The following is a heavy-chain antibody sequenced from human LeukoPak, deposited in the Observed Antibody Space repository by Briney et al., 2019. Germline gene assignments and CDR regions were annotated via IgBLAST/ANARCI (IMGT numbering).Heavy chain of an antibody. J-gene: IGHJ4*02. CDR1: GYTFTDYY. CDR2: IDPNTGGT. D-gene: IGHD2-2*02. Sequence: ASVKVSCKTSGYTFTDYYMHWLRQAPGQGLEWVGRIDPNTGGTNFAQKFQVRVTMTRDTSISTVYMELTGLRSDDTAVYYCARVPGPYTTSRFHYRGQGTLVTVSS. V-gene: IGHV1-2*02. CDR3: ARVPGPYTTSRFHY.